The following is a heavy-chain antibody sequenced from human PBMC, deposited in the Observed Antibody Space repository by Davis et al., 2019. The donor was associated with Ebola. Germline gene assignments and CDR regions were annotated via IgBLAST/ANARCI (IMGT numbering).Heavy chain of an antibody. CDR3: ARDLLRNLYYYYGMDV. J-gene: IGHJ6*02. D-gene: IGHD2-15*01. CDR2: ISAYNGNT. V-gene: IGHV1-18*01. CDR1: GYTFTSYG. Sequence: ASVKVSCKASGYTFTSYGISWVRQAPGQGLEWMGWISAYNGNTNYAQKLQGRVTMTTDTSTSTAYMELSSLRSEDTAVYYCARDLLRNLYYYYGMDVWGQGTTVTVSS.